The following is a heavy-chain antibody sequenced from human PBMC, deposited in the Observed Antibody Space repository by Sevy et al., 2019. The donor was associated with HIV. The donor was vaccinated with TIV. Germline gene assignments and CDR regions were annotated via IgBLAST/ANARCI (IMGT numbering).Heavy chain of an antibody. Sequence: ASLKDSCKASGYTFTSYGISWVRQAPGQGLEWMGWISAYNDNTNYAQKLQGSVTMTTDTSTGTDYMKLRSLRSNDTAVYYCARVDYGDYVRYNYYYGMDVWGQGTTVTVSS. V-gene: IGHV1-18*01. J-gene: IGHJ6*02. CDR2: ISAYNDNT. D-gene: IGHD4-17*01. CDR1: GYTFTSYG. CDR3: ARVDYGDYVRYNYYYGMDV.